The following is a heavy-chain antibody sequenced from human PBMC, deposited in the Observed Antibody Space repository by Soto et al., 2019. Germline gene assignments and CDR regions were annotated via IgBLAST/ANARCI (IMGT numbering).Heavy chain of an antibody. J-gene: IGHJ5*02. V-gene: IGHV4-59*08. CDR2: IYYGGST. CDR1: GDSISTDY. Sequence: TLSLTCTVSGDSISTDYWSWIRQSPGKGLEWIGFIYYGGSTNYNPSLKSRVTISVDTPKNQFSLKLSSVTAADTAVYYCAKRRGGNPDDWFDPWGQGTLVTVSS. D-gene: IGHD2-15*01. CDR3: AKRRGGNPDDWFDP.